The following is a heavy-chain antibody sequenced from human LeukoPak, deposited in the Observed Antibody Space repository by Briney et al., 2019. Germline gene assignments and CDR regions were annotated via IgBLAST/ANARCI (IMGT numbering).Heavy chain of an antibody. CDR1: GGTFSSYA. CDR2: IIPILGIA. Sequence: SVKVSCKASGGTFSSYAISWVRQAPRQGLEWMGRIIPILGIANYAQKFQGRVTITADKSTSTAYMELSSLRSEDTAVYYCARLRPGNYFDYWGQGTLVTVSS. J-gene: IGHJ4*02. V-gene: IGHV1-69*04. CDR3: ARLRPGNYFDY.